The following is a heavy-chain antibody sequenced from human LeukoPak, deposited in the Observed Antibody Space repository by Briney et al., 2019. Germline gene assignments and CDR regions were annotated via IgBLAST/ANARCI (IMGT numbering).Heavy chain of an antibody. Sequence: GSVKVSCKASGYTFTGYYMHWVRQAPGQGLEWMGWINSNSGGTNYAQKFQGRVTMTRDTSISTAYMELSRLRSDDTAVYYCARVLQQLVEHGWFDPWGQGTLVAV. D-gene: IGHD6-13*01. J-gene: IGHJ5*02. CDR1: GYTFTGYY. CDR3: ARVLQQLVEHGWFDP. V-gene: IGHV1-2*02. CDR2: INSNSGGT.